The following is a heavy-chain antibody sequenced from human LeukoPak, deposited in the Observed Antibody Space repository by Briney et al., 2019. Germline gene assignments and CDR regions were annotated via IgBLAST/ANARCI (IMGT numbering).Heavy chain of an antibody. CDR1: GFTFSGYW. CDR3: AREATFGECSDY. J-gene: IGHJ4*02. CDR2: IKQDGVAK. V-gene: IGHV3-7*01. D-gene: IGHD3-10*01. Sequence: PGGSLRLSCAASGFTFSGYWMTWVRQAPGKGLEWVANIKQDGVAKHYVESVKGRFAISRDNAKNSLYLQMNSLRAEDTAVYYCAREATFGECSDYWGQGTLVTVSS.